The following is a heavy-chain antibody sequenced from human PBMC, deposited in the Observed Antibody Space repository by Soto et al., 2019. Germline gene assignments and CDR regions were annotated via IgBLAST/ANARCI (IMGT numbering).Heavy chain of an antibody. CDR3: ARELDFDWFRGLTFDI. CDR2: ISAYNGNT. CDR1: GYTFTSYG. V-gene: IGHV1-18*01. J-gene: IGHJ3*02. D-gene: IGHD3-9*01. Sequence: ASVKVSCKASGYTFTSYGISWVRQAPGQGLEWMGWISAYNGNTNYAQKLQGRVTMTTDTSTSTAYMELRSLRSDDTAVYYCARELDFDWFRGLTFDIWGQGTMVTVSS.